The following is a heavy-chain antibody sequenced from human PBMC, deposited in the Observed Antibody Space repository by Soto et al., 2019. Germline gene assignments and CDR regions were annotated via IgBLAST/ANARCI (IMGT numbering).Heavy chain of an antibody. CDR2: ITVNSGNT. CDR1: GYTFTSDG. D-gene: IGHD3-10*01. CDR3: ARASIYGTYYFDH. J-gene: IGHJ4*02. Sequence: ASVKVSCKSSGYTFTSDGITWVRQAPGQGLEWMGWITVNSGNTHYAQKLQGRVTMTTDTSTTTAYMELWSLRSDDTAVYYCARASIYGTYYFDHWGQGTPVTVSS. V-gene: IGHV1-18*04.